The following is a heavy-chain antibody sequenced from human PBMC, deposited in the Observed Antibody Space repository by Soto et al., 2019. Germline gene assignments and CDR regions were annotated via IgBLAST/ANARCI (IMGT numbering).Heavy chain of an antibody. Sequence: ASVKVSCKASGYNFFSFGISWVLQAPGQGLEWVGWVSVPSGDTSSARNFQGRVTVTTDTSTSTAYLEVGSLRSDDTAVYYCARTCRSGGSCYLEYWGEGTLVTVSS. CDR3: ARTCRSGGSCYLEY. J-gene: IGHJ4*02. CDR1: GYNFFSFG. D-gene: IGHD2-15*01. V-gene: IGHV1-18*01. CDR2: VSVPSGDT.